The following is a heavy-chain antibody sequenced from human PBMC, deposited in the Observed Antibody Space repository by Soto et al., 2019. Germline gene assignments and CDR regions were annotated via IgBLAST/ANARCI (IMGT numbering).Heavy chain of an antibody. Sequence: QVQLQESGPGLVRPSETLSLTCTVSGASLTSGSYYWSWVRQPPGKGLEWIAYIYRSGSTNYNPSRTSRATISVDTSKNQFSLRLTSVTPADTAMYYCARWKYSYADLPGDWFDSWGQGTLVTVSS. D-gene: IGHD3-16*01. CDR1: GASLTSGSYY. CDR3: ARWKYSYADLPGDWFDS. CDR2: IYRSGST. J-gene: IGHJ5*01. V-gene: IGHV4-61*01.